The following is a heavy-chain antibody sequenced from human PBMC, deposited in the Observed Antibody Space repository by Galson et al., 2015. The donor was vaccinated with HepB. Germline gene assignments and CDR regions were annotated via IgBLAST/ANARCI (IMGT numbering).Heavy chain of an antibody. CDR1: GFTFSSYA. Sequence: SLRLSCAASGFTFSSYAMHWVRQAPGKGLEWVAVISYDGSNKYYADSVKGRFTISRDNSKNTLYLQMNSLRAEDTAVYYCAREYYDILTGYYTILRVSRFDYWGQGTLVTVSS. D-gene: IGHD3-9*01. J-gene: IGHJ4*02. CDR3: AREYYDILTGYYTILRVSRFDY. CDR2: ISYDGSNK. V-gene: IGHV3-30*04.